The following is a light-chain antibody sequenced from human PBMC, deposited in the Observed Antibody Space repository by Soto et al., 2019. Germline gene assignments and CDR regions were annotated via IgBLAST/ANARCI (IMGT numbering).Light chain of an antibody. V-gene: IGKV1-39*01. CDR1: QSISTY. J-gene: IGKJ2*01. Sequence: DIQMTQSPSSLSASVGDRVTITCRASQSISTYLSWYQQKPGKAPNLLIYGASSLQSGVPSRFSGSGSGTYFTLTISSLLLEDFATYFCQESHTSGTFGQGTKLEI. CDR2: GAS. CDR3: QESHTSGT.